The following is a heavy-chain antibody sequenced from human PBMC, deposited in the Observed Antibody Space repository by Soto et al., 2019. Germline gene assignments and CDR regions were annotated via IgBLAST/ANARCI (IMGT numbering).Heavy chain of an antibody. V-gene: IGHV3-21*01. CDR2: ISSSSSYI. CDR1: GFTFSSYS. Sequence: GGSLRLSCAASGFTFSSYSMNWVRQAPGKGLEWVSSISSSSSYIYYADSVKGRFTISRDNAKNSLYLQMNSLRAEDTAVYYCARDLPYGSGRRGYGMDVWGQGTTVTVSS. CDR3: ARDLPYGSGRRGYGMDV. D-gene: IGHD3-10*01. J-gene: IGHJ6*02.